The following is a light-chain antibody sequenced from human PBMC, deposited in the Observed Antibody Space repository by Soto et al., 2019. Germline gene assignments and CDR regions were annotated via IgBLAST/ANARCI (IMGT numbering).Light chain of an antibody. Sequence: QSALTQPASVSGSPGQSITISCTGTSSDVGSYKYVSWYQQHPGKAPKLMIYEVSNRPSGVSNRFSGSKSGNTASLTISGLQAEDEADYYCISYTSSRTLVFGGGTKVTVL. CDR2: EVS. J-gene: IGLJ2*01. CDR3: ISYTSSRTLV. CDR1: SSDVGSYKY. V-gene: IGLV2-14*01.